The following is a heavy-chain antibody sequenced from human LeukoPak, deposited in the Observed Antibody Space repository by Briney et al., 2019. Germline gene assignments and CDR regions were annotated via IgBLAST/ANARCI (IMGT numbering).Heavy chain of an antibody. CDR2: IETGGAST. D-gene: IGHD2-15*01. J-gene: IGHJ4*02. CDR1: GFTFSSYG. V-gene: IGHV3-23*05. CDR3: ASGYCSGGSCYPHGDFDY. Sequence: GGSLRLSCAASGFTFSSYGMSWVRQAPGKGLEWVSAIETGGASTYYADSVKGRFSISRDNSKNTLYLQMNSLRAEDTAVYYCASGYCSGGSCYPHGDFDYWGQGTLVTVSS.